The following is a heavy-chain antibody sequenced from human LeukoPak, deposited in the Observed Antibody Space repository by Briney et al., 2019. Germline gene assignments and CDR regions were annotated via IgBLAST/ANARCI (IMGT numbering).Heavy chain of an antibody. D-gene: IGHD3-9*01. CDR3: AAEWSRERYFDWSLDY. Sequence: RASVKVSCKASGYTFTDYYMHWVRQAPGQGPEWMGWINSNSGATNYAQKFQGRVTMTRDTSISTVYMELSSLRSDDTAVYYCAAEWSRERYFDWSLDYWGQGTLVTVSS. CDR2: INSNSGAT. CDR1: GYTFTDYY. J-gene: IGHJ4*02. V-gene: IGHV1-2*02.